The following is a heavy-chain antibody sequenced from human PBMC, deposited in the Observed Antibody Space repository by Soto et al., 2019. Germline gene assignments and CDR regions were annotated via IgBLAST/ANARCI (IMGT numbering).Heavy chain of an antibody. CDR2: IYYSETT. CDR3: ASYNWNDDGDY. Sequence: QVQLQESGPGLVKPSETLSLTCTVSGGSVSSGSYYWSWIRQPPGKGLEWIGYIYYSETTNYNPSLKGRVTISVDTSKNQFPLKLNSVTAADTAVYYCASYNWNDDGDYWGQGTLVTVSS. D-gene: IGHD1-20*01. V-gene: IGHV4-61*01. CDR1: GGSVSSGSYY. J-gene: IGHJ4*02.